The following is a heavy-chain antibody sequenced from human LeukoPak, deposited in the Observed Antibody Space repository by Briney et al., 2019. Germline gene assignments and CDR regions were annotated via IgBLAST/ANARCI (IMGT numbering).Heavy chain of an antibody. CDR3: TRDLGLLWFGELSQPFDY. D-gene: IGHD3-10*01. Sequence: GGSLRLSCAASGFTVSSNYMSWVRQAPGKGLEWVGFIRSKAYGGTTEYAASVKGRFTISRDDSKSIAYLQMNSLKTEDTAVYYCTRDLGLLWFGELSQPFDYWGQGTLVTVSS. V-gene: IGHV3-49*04. J-gene: IGHJ4*02. CDR2: IRSKAYGGTT. CDR1: GFTVSSNY.